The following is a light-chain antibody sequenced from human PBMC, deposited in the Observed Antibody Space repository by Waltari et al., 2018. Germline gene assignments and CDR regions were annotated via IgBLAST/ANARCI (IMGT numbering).Light chain of an antibody. CDR1: SSHVGDYNF. J-gene: IGLJ3*02. V-gene: IGLV2-14*03. CDR2: HVN. CDR3: SSYTTSNTLWV. Sequence: QSALTHPASVSGSPRQSITISCTGTSSHVGDYNFVSWYQQHPGKAPQLIISHVNSRPSGVSNRFSGSKSGNTASLTISELQAEDGADYYCSSYTTSNTLWVFGGGTKLTVL.